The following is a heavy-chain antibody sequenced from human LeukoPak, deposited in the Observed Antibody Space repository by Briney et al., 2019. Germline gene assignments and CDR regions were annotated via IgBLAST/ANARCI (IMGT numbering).Heavy chain of an antibody. CDR1: GGSISSGGYS. CDR3: ATDSSGYLGVFDI. Sequence: SETLSLTSAVPGGSISSGGYSWSWIRQPPGKGLEWIGYIYHSGSTYYNPSLKSRVTISVDRSKNQFSLKLSSVTAADTAVYYCATDSSGYLGVFDIWGQGTMVTVSS. CDR2: IYHSGST. V-gene: IGHV4-30-2*01. J-gene: IGHJ3*02. D-gene: IGHD3-22*01.